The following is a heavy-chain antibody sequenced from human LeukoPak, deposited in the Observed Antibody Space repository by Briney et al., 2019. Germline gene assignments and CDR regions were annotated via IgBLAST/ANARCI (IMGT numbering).Heavy chain of an antibody. Sequence: SETLSLTCTVAGGCISTYYWTWIRQPPGKGLEWIGYIYYTGSTNYNPSLKSRVTISVDTSKNQFSLKLSSVTAADTSVYYCARVYGSGYDFRGAFDIWGQGTMVTVSS. J-gene: IGHJ3*02. CDR3: ARVYGSGYDFRGAFDI. D-gene: IGHD5-12*01. CDR2: IYYTGST. V-gene: IGHV4-59*01. CDR1: GGCISTYY.